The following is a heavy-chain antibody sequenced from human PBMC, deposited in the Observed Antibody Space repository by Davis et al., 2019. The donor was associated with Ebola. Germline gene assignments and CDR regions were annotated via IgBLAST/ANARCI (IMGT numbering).Heavy chain of an antibody. D-gene: IGHD6-6*01. Sequence: ASVKVSCKSSGNTFGNYNLHWVRQAPGESLEWMGRLYGGNGETRFSQKFQDRVSLTMDTSATTAYMELSNLKSEDTAVYWCARQASIRTSLYVSSSFFDSWGQGTLVTVSS. J-gene: IGHJ4*01. CDR3: ARQASIRTSLYVSSSFFDS. V-gene: IGHV1-3*01. CDR2: LYGGNGET. CDR1: GNTFGNYN.